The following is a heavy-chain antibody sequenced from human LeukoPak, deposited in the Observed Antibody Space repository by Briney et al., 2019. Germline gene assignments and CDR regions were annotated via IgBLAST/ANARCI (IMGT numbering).Heavy chain of an antibody. CDR2: IKQDGSEK. CDR1: GFTFSSDW. CDR3: AREAMAALDM. V-gene: IGHV3-7*01. D-gene: IGHD2-15*01. J-gene: IGHJ4*02. Sequence: SGGSLRLSCAASGFTFSSDWMSWVRQAPGKGLGWVANIKQDGSEKYYVESVKGRFSISRDNAKNSLYLQMNSLRAEDTAVYYCAREAMAALDMWGQGTLVTVSS.